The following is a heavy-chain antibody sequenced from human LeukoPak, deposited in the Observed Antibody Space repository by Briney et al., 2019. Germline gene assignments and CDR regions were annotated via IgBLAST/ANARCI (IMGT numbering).Heavy chain of an antibody. CDR3: ARDVGYSSSYYYMDV. V-gene: IGHV1-18*01. D-gene: IGHD6-13*01. CDR1: GYTFTSYG. Sequence: ASVKVSCTASGYTFTSYGISWVRQAPGQGLEWMGWISAYNGNTNYAQKLQGRVTMTTDTSTSTAYMELRSLRSDDTAVYYCARDVGYSSSYYYMDVWGKGTTVTVPS. J-gene: IGHJ6*03. CDR2: ISAYNGNT.